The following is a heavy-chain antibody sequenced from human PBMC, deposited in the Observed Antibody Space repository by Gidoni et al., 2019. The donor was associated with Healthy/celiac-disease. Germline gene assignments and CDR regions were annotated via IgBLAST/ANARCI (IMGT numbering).Heavy chain of an antibody. CDR1: GFPFSSYG. CDR3: ARAPYYYDSSGYPAEYFQH. CDR2: IWYDGSNK. D-gene: IGHD3-22*01. J-gene: IGHJ1*01. V-gene: IGHV3-33*01. Sequence: QVQLVESGGGVVQPGRSLRLSCAASGFPFSSYGMHWVRRAPGKGLEWVAVIWYDGSNKYYADSVKGRFTISRDNSKNTLYLQMNSLRAEDTAVYYCARAPYYYDSSGYPAEYFQHWGQGTLVTVSS.